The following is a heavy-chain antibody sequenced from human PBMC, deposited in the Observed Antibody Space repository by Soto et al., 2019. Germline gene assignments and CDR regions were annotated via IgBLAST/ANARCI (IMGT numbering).Heavy chain of an antibody. CDR1: GGTFSSYT. CDR3: ARVGSSGWLKGVAFDI. D-gene: IGHD6-19*01. V-gene: IGHV1-69*02. Sequence: QVQLVQSGAEVKKPGSSVKVSCKASGGTFSSYTISWVRQAPGQGLEWMGRIIPTLGIANYAQKFQGRVTITADKSTSTAYVELSSLRSEDTAVYYCARVGSSGWLKGVAFDIWGQGTMVTVSS. CDR2: IIPTLGIA. J-gene: IGHJ3*02.